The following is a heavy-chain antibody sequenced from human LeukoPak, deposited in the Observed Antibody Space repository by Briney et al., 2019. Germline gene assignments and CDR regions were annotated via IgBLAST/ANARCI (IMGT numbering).Heavy chain of an antibody. CDR2: INAGNGNT. CDR3: ARDQAVGTFDY. Sequence: ASVKVSCKASGYTFTIYAMHWVRQAPGQRLEWMGWINAGNGNTKYSQKFQGRVTITRDTSASTAYMELSSLRSEDTAVYYCARDQAVGTFDYWGQGTLVTVSS. D-gene: IGHD1-26*01. CDR1: GYTFTIYA. J-gene: IGHJ4*02. V-gene: IGHV1-3*01.